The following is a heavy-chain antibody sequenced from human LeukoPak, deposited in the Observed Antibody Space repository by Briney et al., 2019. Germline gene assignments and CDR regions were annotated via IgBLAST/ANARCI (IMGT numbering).Heavy chain of an antibody. V-gene: IGHV3-66*01. CDR3: ARGAYGSGSYGDNWFDP. D-gene: IGHD3-10*01. J-gene: IGHJ5*02. CDR1: GLTVSSNY. CDR2: IYSGGST. Sequence: GGSLRLSCAASGLTVSSNYMNWVRQAPAKGLEWVSVIYSGGSTYYADSVKGRFTISRDNSKNTLYLQMNSLRAEDTAVYYCARGAYGSGSYGDNWFDPWGQGTLVTVSS.